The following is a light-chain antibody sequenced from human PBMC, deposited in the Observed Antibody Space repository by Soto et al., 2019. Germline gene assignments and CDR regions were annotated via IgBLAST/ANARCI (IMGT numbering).Light chain of an antibody. J-gene: IGKJ5*01. CDR2: GTS. CDR1: QSVSSK. V-gene: IGKV3-15*01. Sequence: EMVMTQSPATLSVSPGERATLSCRASQSVSSKLAWYQQKRGQAPRLLIYGTSTRATGIPARFSGSGSGTEFTLTISSLQSEDFAVYYCQQYSNWPPITFGQGTRLEI. CDR3: QQYSNWPPIT.